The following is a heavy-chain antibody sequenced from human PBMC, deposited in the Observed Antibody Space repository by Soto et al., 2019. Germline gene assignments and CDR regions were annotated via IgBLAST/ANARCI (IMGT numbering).Heavy chain of an antibody. CDR3: AGLDPFYFDY. Sequence: QVHLVQSGAEVKKPGSSVKVSCKASGNIFSSYSISWVRQAPGQGPEWMGWIIPIYGSANYAQKFRDRVTITADESTSTAYMELSSLRSEDTAVYYCAGLDPFYFDYWGQVTLVTVSS. V-gene: IGHV1-69*01. J-gene: IGHJ4*02. CDR2: IIPIYGSA. CDR1: GNIFSSYS.